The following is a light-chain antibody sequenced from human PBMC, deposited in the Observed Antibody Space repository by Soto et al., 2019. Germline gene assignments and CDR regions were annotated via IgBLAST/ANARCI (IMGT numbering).Light chain of an antibody. CDR3: QQYNAWPPLIT. J-gene: IGKJ3*01. V-gene: IGKV3-15*01. CDR1: QTVRNS. CDR2: GAS. Sequence: VLTRSPATLSLSPGERATLSCRASQTVRNSLAWFQQRPGQAPRLLIYGASTRATGVPARFSGGGSGTEFTLTISGLRSEDSATYYCQQYNAWPPLITFGPGTKVDLK.